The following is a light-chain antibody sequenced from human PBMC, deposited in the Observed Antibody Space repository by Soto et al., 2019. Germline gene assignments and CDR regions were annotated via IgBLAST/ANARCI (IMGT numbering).Light chain of an antibody. J-gene: IGLJ2*01. CDR2: DVT. CDR3: SSYAGTYNVI. Sequence: QSALTQPRSVSGSPGQSVTISCTGTSSDVGGHNYVSWYQHHPGKAPKLIIYDVTKRPSGVPDRFSGSKSGNTASLTVSGLQEEDEADYHCSSYAGTYNVIFGGGIKLTVL. V-gene: IGLV2-11*01. CDR1: SSDVGGHNY.